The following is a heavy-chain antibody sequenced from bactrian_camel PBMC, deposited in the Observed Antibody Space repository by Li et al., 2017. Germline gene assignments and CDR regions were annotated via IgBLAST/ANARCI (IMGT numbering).Heavy chain of an antibody. Sequence: VQLVESGGGLVQPGGSLRLSCAASGFTMPRYCVAWFRQGPGTEREGVAAIIDDGITVYPDSVKGRFTISQDNTKNTLYLQMNSLKSEDTAMYYCAAVHCGGKAPHEYNYFGQETQVTVS. J-gene: IGHJ4*01. V-gene: IGHV3S1*01. CDR2: IIDDGIT. D-gene: IGHD6*01. CDR3: AAVHCGGKAPHEYNY. CDR1: GFTMPRYC.